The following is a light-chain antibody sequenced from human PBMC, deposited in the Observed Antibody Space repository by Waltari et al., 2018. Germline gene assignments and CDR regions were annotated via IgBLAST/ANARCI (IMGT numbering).Light chain of an antibody. V-gene: IGKV1-39*01. CDR3: QRSYTTPFMYN. CDR2: AAS. CDR1: QTISSY. Sequence: DIQMTQSPSSLSASVGDRVTITCRASQTISSYLNWYQHKPGKAPNLLIYAASSLQSGVPSRFSGSGSGTDFTLTISSVQPEDSGTYYCQRSYTTPFMYNFGQGTKLEIK. J-gene: IGKJ2*01.